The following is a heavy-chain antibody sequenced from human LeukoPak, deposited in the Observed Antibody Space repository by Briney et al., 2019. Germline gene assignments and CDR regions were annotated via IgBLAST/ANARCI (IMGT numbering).Heavy chain of an antibody. V-gene: IGHV4-59*01. J-gene: IGHJ3*02. Sequence: SETLSLTCTDSGGSISSYYWSWIRQPPGKGLEWIGYIYYSGSTNYNPSLKSRVTISVDTSKNQFSLKLSSVTAADTAVYYCARHNWNYIAFDIWGQGTMVTVSS. CDR1: GGSISSYY. CDR3: ARHNWNYIAFDI. D-gene: IGHD1-7*01. CDR2: IYYSGST.